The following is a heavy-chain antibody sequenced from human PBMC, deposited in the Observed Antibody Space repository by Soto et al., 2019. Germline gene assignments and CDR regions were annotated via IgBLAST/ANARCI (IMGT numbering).Heavy chain of an antibody. J-gene: IGHJ4*02. CDR3: ASRGSGSYYDY. Sequence: EVQLLESGGGLVQPGGSLRLSCAASGFTFSSYAMRWVRQAPGKGLEWVSAISGSGGSTYYADSVKGRFTISRDKSKNSLYLQMNSQRPEDTAVYYFASRGSGSYYDYWGQGTLVNVS. CDR2: ISGSGGST. D-gene: IGHD1-26*01. CDR1: GFTFSSYA. V-gene: IGHV3-23*01.